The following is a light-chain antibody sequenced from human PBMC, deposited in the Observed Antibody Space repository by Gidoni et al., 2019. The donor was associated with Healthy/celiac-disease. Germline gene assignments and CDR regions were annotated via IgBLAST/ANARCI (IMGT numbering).Light chain of an antibody. CDR3: QQYGSSPPRLT. V-gene: IGKV3-20*01. CDR1: QSVSSSY. CDR2: GAS. J-gene: IGKJ4*01. Sequence: EIVFTQSPGPLSLSPGERATLSCRASQSVSSSYLAWYQQKPGQAPRLLIYGASSRATGIPDRCSGSGSGTDFTLTISRLEPEDFAVYYCQQYGSSPPRLTFGGGTKVEIK.